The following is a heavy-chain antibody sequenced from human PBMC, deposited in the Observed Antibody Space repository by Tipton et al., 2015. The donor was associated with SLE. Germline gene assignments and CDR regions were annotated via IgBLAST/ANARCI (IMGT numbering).Heavy chain of an antibody. J-gene: IGHJ4*02. CDR3: AKNSEDSRAPIPRFDC. V-gene: IGHV3-33*06. D-gene: IGHD3-22*01. CDR1: GFTFSDYA. CDR2: IWYDGSTE. Sequence: SLRLSCAASGFTFSDYAMHWVRQAPGKGLEWVAVIWYDGSTEYYADSVKGRFTISRDNSKNTVYLQMNSLRAEDTAVYYCAKNSEDSRAPIPRFDCWGQGTLVTVSS.